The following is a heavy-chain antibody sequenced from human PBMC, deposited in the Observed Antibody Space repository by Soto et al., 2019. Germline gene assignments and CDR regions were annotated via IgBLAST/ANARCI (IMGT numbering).Heavy chain of an antibody. V-gene: IGHV1-2*02. CDR2: INPNSGGT. Sequence: GASVQVSFQASGYTFTGYYMHWVRQAPGQGLEWMGWINPNSGGTNYAQKFQGRVTMTRDTSISTAYMELSRLRSDDTAVYYCARGGIGSGWYRGNYWGQGTLVTVSS. CDR3: ARGGIGSGWYRGNY. D-gene: IGHD6-19*01. CDR1: GYTFTGYY. J-gene: IGHJ4*02.